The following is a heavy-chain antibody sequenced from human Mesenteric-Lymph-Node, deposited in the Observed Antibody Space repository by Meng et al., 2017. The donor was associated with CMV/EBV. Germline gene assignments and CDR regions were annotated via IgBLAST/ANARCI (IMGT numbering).Heavy chain of an antibody. CDR2: INAGNGNT. Sequence: SGYTFSSDGISWVRQAPGQGLGWMGWINAGNGNTKYSQKFQGRVTITRDTSASTAYMELSSLRSEDTAVYYCASPVIDGSGSYTFDYWGQGTLVTVSS. D-gene: IGHD3-10*01. CDR1: GYTFSSDG. V-gene: IGHV1-3*01. J-gene: IGHJ4*02. CDR3: ASPVIDGSGSYTFDY.